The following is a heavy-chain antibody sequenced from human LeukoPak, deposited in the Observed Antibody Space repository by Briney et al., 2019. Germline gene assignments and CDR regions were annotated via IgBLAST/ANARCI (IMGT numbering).Heavy chain of an antibody. CDR1: GGSISSGGYS. Sequence: SQTLSLTCAVSGGSISSGGYSWGWIRQPPGKGLEWIGYIYHSGSTYYNPSLKSRVTISVDRSKNQFSLKLSSVTAADTAVYYCARGAYFDYWGQGTLVTVSS. CDR2: IYHSGST. J-gene: IGHJ4*02. CDR3: ARGAYFDY. V-gene: IGHV4-30-2*01.